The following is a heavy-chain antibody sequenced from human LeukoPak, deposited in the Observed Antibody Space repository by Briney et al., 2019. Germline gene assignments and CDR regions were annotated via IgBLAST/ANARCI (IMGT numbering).Heavy chain of an antibody. Sequence: GGSLRLSCVVSGFSLSDYWMYWVRQPPGKGLEGVSRINTDGSTTSYADSVKGRFTISRDNAKDTRSLQMNSLRAEDTALYYCATGKGIQYPSFAYWGQGALVTVSS. CDR2: INTDGSTT. V-gene: IGHV3-74*01. CDR3: ATGKGIQYPSFAY. D-gene: IGHD5-24*01. J-gene: IGHJ4*02. CDR1: GFSLSDYW.